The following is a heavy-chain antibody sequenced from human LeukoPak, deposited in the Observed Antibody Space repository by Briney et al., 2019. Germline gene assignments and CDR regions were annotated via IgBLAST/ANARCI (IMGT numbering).Heavy chain of an antibody. CDR3: AKDISVRPNYYFDY. CDR2: ISWNSGSI. CDR1: GFTFDDYA. V-gene: IGHV3-9*01. J-gene: IGHJ4*02. Sequence: HPGGSLRPSCAASGFTFDDYAMHWVRQAPGKGLEWVSGISWNSGSIGYADSVKGRFTISRDNAKNSLYLQMNSLRAEDTALYYCAKDISVRPNYYFDYWGQGTLVTVSS.